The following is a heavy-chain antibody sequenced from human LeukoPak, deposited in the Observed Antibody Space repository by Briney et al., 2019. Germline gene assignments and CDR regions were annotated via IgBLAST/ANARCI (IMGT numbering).Heavy chain of an antibody. CDR2: ISTTSTYI. Sequence: GGSLRLSCAASGFDFSTYAINWVRQAPGKGLEWVSSISTTSTYIFYADSLKGRFTISRDNANNSLYLQMSSLRPEDTAVYYCARDRLGGLDYWGQGTLVTVSS. CDR1: GFDFSTYA. J-gene: IGHJ4*02. D-gene: IGHD5-12*01. V-gene: IGHV3-21*01. CDR3: ARDRLGGLDY.